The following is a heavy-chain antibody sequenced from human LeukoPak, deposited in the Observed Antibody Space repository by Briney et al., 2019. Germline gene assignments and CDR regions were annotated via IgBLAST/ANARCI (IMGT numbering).Heavy chain of an antibody. CDR2: IVVGSGNT. Sequence: SVRVSCKASGFTFTSSTMQWVRQARGQRLEWIGWIVVGSGNTNYAQKFQGRVTMTRDMSTSTVYMELSSLRSEDTAVYYCARSANYYGSGSSQDYWGQGTLVTVSS. V-gene: IGHV1-58*02. CDR3: ARSANYYGSGSSQDY. CDR1: GFTFTSST. J-gene: IGHJ4*02. D-gene: IGHD3-10*01.